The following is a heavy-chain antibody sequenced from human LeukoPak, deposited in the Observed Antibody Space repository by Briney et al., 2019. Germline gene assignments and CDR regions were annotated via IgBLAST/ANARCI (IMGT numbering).Heavy chain of an antibody. CDR3: ARESGSYYRFDY. D-gene: IGHD1-26*01. Sequence: SETLSLTCTVSGDSISDYYWSWIRQPPGKGLEWIGRIYTSGSTNYNPSLKSRVTISVDKSKNQFSLKLSSVTAADTAVYYCARESGSYYRFDYWGQGTLVTVSS. J-gene: IGHJ4*02. CDR1: GDSISDYY. V-gene: IGHV4-4*07. CDR2: IYTSGST.